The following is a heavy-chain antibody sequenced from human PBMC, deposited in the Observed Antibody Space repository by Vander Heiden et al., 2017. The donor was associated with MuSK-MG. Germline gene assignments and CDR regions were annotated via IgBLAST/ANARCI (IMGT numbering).Heavy chain of an antibody. CDR3: ARGAYDILTGTLDY. CDR2: ISYDGSNK. J-gene: IGHJ4*02. Sequence: QVQLVESGGGVVQPGRSLSLSCAASGFTFSSYAMHWVRQAPGKGLEWVAVISYDGSNKYYADSVKGRFTISRDNSKNTLYLQMNSMRAEDTAVYYCARGAYDILTGTLDYWGQGTLVTVSS. CDR1: GFTFSSYA. D-gene: IGHD3-9*01. V-gene: IGHV3-30-3*01.